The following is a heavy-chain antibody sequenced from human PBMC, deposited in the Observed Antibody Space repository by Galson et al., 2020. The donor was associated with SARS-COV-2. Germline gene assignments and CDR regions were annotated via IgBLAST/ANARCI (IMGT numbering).Heavy chain of an antibody. CDR2: IWNAESNK. CDR3: ARAPEGSWYDVWFHYMDV. V-gene: IGHV3-33*01. D-gene: IGHD6-13*01. Sequence: GGSLRLSRAASEFTFNSYGMHWVRQAPRTGLQWAALIWNAESNKYSADSVRGRFTISRDNSKNTLYLQMNSLGVEDTAVYYGARAPEGSWYDVWFHYMDVWGRGTTVTVSS. CDR1: EFTFNSYG. J-gene: IGHJ6*03.